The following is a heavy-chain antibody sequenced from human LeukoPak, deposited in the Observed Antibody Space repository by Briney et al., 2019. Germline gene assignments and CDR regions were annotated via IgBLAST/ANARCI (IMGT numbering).Heavy chain of an antibody. J-gene: IGHJ6*02. CDR1: GGSISSGGYY. D-gene: IGHD3-22*01. CDR2: IYYSGST. V-gene: IGHV4-31*03. CDR3: ARRAALYDSSGTQYYYYYGVDV. Sequence: SETLSLTCTVSGGSISSGGYYWSWIRQHPGKGLEWIGYIYYSGSTYYNPSLKSRVTISVDTSKNQFSLKLSSVTAADTAVYYCARRAALYDSSGTQYYYYYGVDVWGQGTTVTVSS.